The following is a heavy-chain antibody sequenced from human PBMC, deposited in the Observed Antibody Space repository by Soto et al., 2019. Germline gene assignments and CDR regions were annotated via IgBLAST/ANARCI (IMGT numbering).Heavy chain of an antibody. Sequence: QVQLVESGGGVVQPGRSLRLSCAASGSTFSSYGMHWVRQAPGKGLEWVAVIWYDGSNKYYADSVKGRFTISRDNSKNTLYLQMNSLRAEDTAVYYCARGPVAGSYYYYYYMDVWGKGTTVTVSS. CDR3: ARGPVAGSYYYYYYMDV. J-gene: IGHJ6*03. V-gene: IGHV3-33*01. CDR1: GSTFSSYG. D-gene: IGHD6-19*01. CDR2: IWYDGSNK.